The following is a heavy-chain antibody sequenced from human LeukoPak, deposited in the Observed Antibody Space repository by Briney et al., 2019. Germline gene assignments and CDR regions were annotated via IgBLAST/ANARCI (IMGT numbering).Heavy chain of an antibody. J-gene: IGHJ4*02. Sequence: GGSLRLSCVASGFSFSNYWMHWVRQTPGKGFFWFSRLSGDGSSSKYADSLKGRFTISRDNAKNTLYLQMNSLRVDDTAVYFCVRASTTVPNLLDNWGQGTLVTVSS. CDR1: GFSFSNYW. V-gene: IGHV3-74*03. CDR2: LSGDGSSS. CDR3: VRASTTVPNLLDN. D-gene: IGHD4-17*01.